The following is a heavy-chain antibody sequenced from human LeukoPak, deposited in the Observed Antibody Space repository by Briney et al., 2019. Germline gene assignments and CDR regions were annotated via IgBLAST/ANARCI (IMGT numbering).Heavy chain of an antibody. J-gene: IGHJ3*02. D-gene: IGHD2-2*01. Sequence: GGSLRLSCAASEFTFSSYSMSWVRQAPGKGLGWVSSISSSGGVPYYADSVKGRFTISRDNSKNTLYLQMNSLRVEDTAVYYCARDDIVVVPAAGRDAFDIWGQGTMVTVSS. V-gene: IGHV3-23*01. CDR1: EFTFSSYS. CDR2: ISSSGGVP. CDR3: ARDDIVVVPAAGRDAFDI.